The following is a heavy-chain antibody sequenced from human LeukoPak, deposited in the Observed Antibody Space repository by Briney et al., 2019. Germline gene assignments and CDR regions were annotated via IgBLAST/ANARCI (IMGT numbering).Heavy chain of an antibody. CDR1: GGTFSSYA. CDR3: ATVFNYYGSGSYYNH. CDR2: IIPILGIA. V-gene: IGHV1-69*04. D-gene: IGHD3-10*01. J-gene: IGHJ5*02. Sequence: GASVKVSCKASGGTFSSYAISWVRQAPGQGLEWMGRIIPILGIANYAQKFQGRVTITADTSTDTAYMEPSSLRSEDTAVYYCATVFNYYGSGSYYNHWGQGTLVTVSS.